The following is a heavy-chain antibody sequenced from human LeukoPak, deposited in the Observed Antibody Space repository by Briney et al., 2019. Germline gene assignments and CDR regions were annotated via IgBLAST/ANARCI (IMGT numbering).Heavy chain of an antibody. Sequence: GASVKVSCKASGYTFTSYGISWVRQAPGQGLEWMGWISAYNGNTNYAQKLQGRVTMTTDTSTSTAYMELRSLRPDDTAVYYCARVPGLSYYDILTGYYNPDFDYWGQGTLVTVSS. D-gene: IGHD3-9*01. J-gene: IGHJ4*02. CDR3: ARVPGLSYYDILTGYYNPDFDY. CDR2: ISAYNGNT. V-gene: IGHV1-18*01. CDR1: GYTFTSYG.